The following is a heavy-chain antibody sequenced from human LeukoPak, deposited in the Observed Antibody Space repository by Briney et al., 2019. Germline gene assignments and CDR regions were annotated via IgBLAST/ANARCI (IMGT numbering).Heavy chain of an antibody. CDR2: ISGSGGST. CDR1: GFTFSSSA. V-gene: IGHV3-23*01. J-gene: IGHJ4*02. CDR3: ARGQSGSGSYYGPLDY. Sequence: GGSLRLSCAASGFTFSSSAMTWVRQAPGKGLEWVSTISGSGGSTYYADSVKGRFTISRDNSKNTLYLQMNSLRAEDTAVYYWARGQSGSGSYYGPLDYWGQGTLVTVSS. D-gene: IGHD3-10*01.